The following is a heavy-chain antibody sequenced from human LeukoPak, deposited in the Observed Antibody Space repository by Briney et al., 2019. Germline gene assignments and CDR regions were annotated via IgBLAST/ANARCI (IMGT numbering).Heavy chain of an antibody. J-gene: IGHJ5*02. Sequence: WVRQAPGXXXXXXSAISGSGGSTYYADSVKGRFTISRDNSKNTLYLQMNSLRAEDTAVYYCAKDSKGATINWFDPWGQGTLVTVSS. D-gene: IGHD1-26*01. V-gene: IGHV3-23*01. CDR2: ISGSGGST. CDR3: AKDSKGATINWFDP.